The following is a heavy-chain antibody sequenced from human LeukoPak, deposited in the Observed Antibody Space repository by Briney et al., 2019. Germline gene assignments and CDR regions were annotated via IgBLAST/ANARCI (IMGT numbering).Heavy chain of an antibody. CDR3: ARDYGSGGFDY. CDR1: GGSFSGYY. V-gene: IGHV4-34*01. D-gene: IGHD3-10*01. Sequence: SETLSLTCAVYGGSFSGYYWSWIRQPPGKGLEWIGEIYHSGNTNYNPSLKSRVTISVDKSKNQFSLKLSSVTAADSAVYYCARDYGSGGFDYWGQGTLVTVSS. J-gene: IGHJ4*02. CDR2: IYHSGNT.